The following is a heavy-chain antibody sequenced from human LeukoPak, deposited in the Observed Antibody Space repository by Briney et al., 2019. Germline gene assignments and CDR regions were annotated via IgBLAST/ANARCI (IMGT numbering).Heavy chain of an antibody. CDR3: AKDFYRLGEFDAFDN. CDR2: IGSSDSTT. D-gene: IGHD3-16*01. CDR1: GFTFSSYE. Sequence: GGSLRLSCAASGFTFSSYEMNWVRQALGKGLEWLSYIGSSDSTTHYADSVKGRFTISRDNAKNSLYLQMNSLRVEDTALYYCAKDFYRLGEFDAFDNWGQGTMVTVSS. J-gene: IGHJ3*02. V-gene: IGHV3-48*03.